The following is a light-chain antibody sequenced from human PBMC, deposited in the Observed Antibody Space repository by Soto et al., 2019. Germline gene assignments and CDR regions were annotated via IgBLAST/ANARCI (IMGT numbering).Light chain of an antibody. V-gene: IGLV2-11*01. CDR3: CSYAGSNIFL. CDR1: SSDVGRYNY. J-gene: IGLJ2*01. Sequence: QSALTQPRSVSGSPGQSVTISCTGTSSDVGRYNYVSWYQHHPGKAPKLLVYDVSKRPSGVPDRFSGSKSGNTAALTISGLQAEDAADYYCCSYAGSNIFLFGGGTKLTVL. CDR2: DVS.